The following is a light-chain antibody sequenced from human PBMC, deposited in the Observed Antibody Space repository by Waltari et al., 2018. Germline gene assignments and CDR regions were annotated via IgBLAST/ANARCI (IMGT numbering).Light chain of an antibody. V-gene: IGKV4-1*01. CDR3: QQYNSSYT. CDR1: QSVLYSSNNKNY. Sequence: DIVMTQSPDSLAVSLGERATINCKSNQSVLYSSNNKNYLAWYQQKPGKAPKLLIYKASSLESGVPSRFSGSGSGTEFTLTISSLQPDDFATYYCQQYNSSYTFGQGTKLEIK. J-gene: IGKJ2*01. CDR2: KAS.